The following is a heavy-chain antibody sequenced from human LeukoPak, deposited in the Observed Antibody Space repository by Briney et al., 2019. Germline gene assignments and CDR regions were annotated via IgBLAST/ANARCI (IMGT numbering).Heavy chain of an antibody. CDR3: ARIIDQEYYDISGYFYVTFFDH. J-gene: IGHJ4*02. V-gene: IGHV4-30-2*05. CDR1: GGSISSGGYY. D-gene: IGHD3-22*01. CDR2: IYHSGST. Sequence: SQTLSPTCTVSGGSISSGGYYWSWIRQPPGKGLEWIGYIYHSGSTYYNPSLKSRVTISVDTSKNQFSLKLSSVTAADTAVYYCARIIDQEYYDISGYFYVTFFDHWGLGTLVTVSS.